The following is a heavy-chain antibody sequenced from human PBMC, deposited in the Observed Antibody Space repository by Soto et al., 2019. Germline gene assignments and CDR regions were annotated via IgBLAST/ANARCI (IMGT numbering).Heavy chain of an antibody. D-gene: IGHD6-19*01. V-gene: IGHV3-74*01. J-gene: IGHJ4*02. Sequence: EVQLVESGGGLVQPGGSLRLSCAASGFTFSGSWMHWVRQAPGKGLVWVSRINTDGSTTTYADSVKGRFTISRDNARSTLYLQMNSLRAEDTAIYYCVRSMGWPDYWGQGTLVTVSS. CDR3: VRSMGWPDY. CDR1: GFTFSGSW. CDR2: INTDGSTT.